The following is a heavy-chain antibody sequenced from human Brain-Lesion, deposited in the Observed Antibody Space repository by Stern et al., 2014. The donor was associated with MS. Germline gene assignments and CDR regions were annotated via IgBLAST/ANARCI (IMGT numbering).Heavy chain of an antibody. CDR3: ARGSDA. Sequence: VQLVESGGGLVQPGGSLRLSCAASGFTFSSYWMNWVRQAPGKGLEWVAIIKEDGSETYYADSVTGRFTLPRDQAQNPLYLQMYSLRAEDTAVYYCARGSDAWGQGTLVTVSS. J-gene: IGHJ5*02. V-gene: IGHV3-7*01. CDR1: GFTFSSYW. CDR2: IKEDGSET.